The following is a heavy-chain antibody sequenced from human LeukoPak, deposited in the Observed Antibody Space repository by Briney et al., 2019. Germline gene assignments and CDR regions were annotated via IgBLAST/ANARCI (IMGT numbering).Heavy chain of an antibody. D-gene: IGHD1-26*01. Sequence: PGGSLRLSCAASGFTFSSSWMHWVRQAPGKGLVWVSRINSDGSITNYADSVKGRFTISRGNAKNSLYLQMDSLRAEDTAVYYCARIEEPHYFEYWGQGTLVTVSS. CDR3: ARIEEPHYFEY. CDR1: GFTFSSSW. V-gene: IGHV3-74*01. J-gene: IGHJ4*02. CDR2: INSDGSIT.